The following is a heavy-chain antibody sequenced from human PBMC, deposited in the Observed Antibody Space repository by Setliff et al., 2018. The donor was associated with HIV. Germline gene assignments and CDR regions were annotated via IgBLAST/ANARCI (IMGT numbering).Heavy chain of an antibody. CDR3: AKSSPSIGYISDH. Sequence: GASVKVSCKPSGGTLSNYAISWVRQAPGQGLGWMGGINPIFNLANYPQKFQGRLTITADRSTSTVYMELRSLRSEDTALYFCAKSSPSIGYISDHWGQGTLVTVSS. CDR1: GGTLSNYA. V-gene: IGHV1-69*10. CDR2: INPIFNLA. D-gene: IGHD5-12*01. J-gene: IGHJ4*02.